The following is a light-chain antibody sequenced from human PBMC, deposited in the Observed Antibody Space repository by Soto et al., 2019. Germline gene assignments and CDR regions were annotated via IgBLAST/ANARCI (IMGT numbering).Light chain of an antibody. J-gene: IGLJ1*01. CDR1: ALPTRF. V-gene: IGLV3-10*01. Sequence: SYELTQPLSVSVSPGQTARITCSGDALPTRFAHWYKQKAGHAPVQVIYEDNKRPSGIPERFSGSSSGTVATLVISEAQVEDEGDYYCFSPDNSGNLGVFGPGTKLTVL. CDR3: FSPDNSGNLGV. CDR2: EDN.